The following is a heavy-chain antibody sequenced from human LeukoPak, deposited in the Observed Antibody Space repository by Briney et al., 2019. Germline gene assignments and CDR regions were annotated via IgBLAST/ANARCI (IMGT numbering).Heavy chain of an antibody. V-gene: IGHV1-18*01. J-gene: IGHJ3*02. D-gene: IGHD2-2*02. CDR1: GYTFTNYA. CDR3: ARGPYCSSTTCNRGTFDI. Sequence: ASVKVSCKASGYTFTNYAISWVRQAPGQVLEWMGWISAYNGNTNYAQNFQGRVTMTTDTSTSTAYMELRSLRSDDTAVYYCARGPYCSSTTCNRGTFDIWGQGTLVTVSS. CDR2: ISAYNGNT.